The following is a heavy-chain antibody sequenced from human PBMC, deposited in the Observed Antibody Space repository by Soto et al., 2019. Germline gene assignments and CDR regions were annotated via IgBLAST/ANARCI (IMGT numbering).Heavy chain of an antibody. CDR1: GFNFSTYT. V-gene: IGHV3-21*01. Sequence: EAQLVESGGGLVKPGGSRRVSFAASGFNFSTYTMNWVRQAQGKGLEWVSSISGNNVYLYYADSVKGRFSISRDNAKNSLTLQMNSLRAEDTAIYYCARDRCSGGSCYRTYAFDMWGQGTLVTVSS. D-gene: IGHD2-15*01. CDR2: ISGNNVYL. J-gene: IGHJ3*02. CDR3: ARDRCSGGSCYRTYAFDM.